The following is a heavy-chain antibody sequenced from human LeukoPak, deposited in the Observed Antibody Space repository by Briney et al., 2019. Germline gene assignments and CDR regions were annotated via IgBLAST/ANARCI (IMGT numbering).Heavy chain of an antibody. CDR3: AKAARIPYDYVWGSYPIPYFDY. CDR2: ISGSGGST. V-gene: IGHV3-23*01. D-gene: IGHD3-16*02. Sequence: GGSLRLSCAASGFTFSSYAMSWVRQAPGKGLEWVSAISGSGGSTYYADSVKGRFTISRDNSKYTLYLQMNSLRAEDTAVYYCAKAARIPYDYVWGSYPIPYFDYWGQGTLVTVSS. CDR1: GFTFSSYA. J-gene: IGHJ4*02.